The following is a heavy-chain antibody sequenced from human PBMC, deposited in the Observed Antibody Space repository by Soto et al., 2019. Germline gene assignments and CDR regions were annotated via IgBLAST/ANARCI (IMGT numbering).Heavy chain of an antibody. CDR3: TRHTVDY. CDR2: TRSKAHSYAT. J-gene: IGHJ4*02. D-gene: IGHD4-4*01. CDR1: GFSFSDSA. V-gene: IGHV3-73*02. Sequence: EVQLVESGGGLVQPGGSLKLSCAASGFSFSDSAIHWVRQASGKGLEWVGCTRSKAHSYATAFAASVKGRFTISRDDSKNTVYLQMNSLKTEDTAVYYCTRHTVDYWGQGTLVTVSS.